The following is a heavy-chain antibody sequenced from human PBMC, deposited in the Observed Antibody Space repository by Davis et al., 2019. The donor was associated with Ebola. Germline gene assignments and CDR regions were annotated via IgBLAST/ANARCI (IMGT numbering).Heavy chain of an antibody. J-gene: IGHJ4*02. CDR2: ISYDGSNK. D-gene: IGHD4-17*01. V-gene: IGHV3-30-3*01. CDR3: VRDSDFGATGDY. CDR1: GFTFSSYA. Sequence: GESLKISCAASGFTFSSYAMHWVRQAPGKGLEWVAVISYDGSNKYYADSVKGRFTISRDNSKNTLYLQMNSLRAEDTAVYFCVRDSDFGATGDYWGQGTLVTVSS.